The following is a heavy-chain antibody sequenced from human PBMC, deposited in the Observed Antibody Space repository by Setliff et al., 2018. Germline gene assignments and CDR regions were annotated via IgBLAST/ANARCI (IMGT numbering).Heavy chain of an antibody. CDR1: GYTFTSYY. J-gene: IGHJ5*02. CDR2: INPSGGST. V-gene: IGHV1-46*01. CDR3: ARSGVGSGLLWFEKDWFDP. D-gene: IGHD3-10*01. Sequence: SVKVSCKASGYTFTSYYMHWVRQAPGQGLEWMGIINPSGGSTSYAQKFQGRVTMTRDTSTSTVYMELSSLRSEDTAVYYCARSGVGSGLLWFEKDWFDPWGQGTLVTVSS.